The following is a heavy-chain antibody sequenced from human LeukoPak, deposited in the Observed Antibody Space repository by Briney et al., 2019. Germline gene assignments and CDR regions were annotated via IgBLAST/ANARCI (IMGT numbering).Heavy chain of an antibody. Sequence: SETLSLTCTVSGSSISRGDVYWRWIRQSPGQGLEWIGYIYYSGDTYYNPSLKSRVAISVDTSKNQFSLKLRSVTAADTAVYYCAELMGETEAVDIWGQGTLVTVSS. J-gene: IGHJ3*02. D-gene: IGHD1-26*01. CDR2: IYYSGDT. CDR3: AELMGETEAVDI. CDR1: GSSISRGDVY. V-gene: IGHV4-30-4*01.